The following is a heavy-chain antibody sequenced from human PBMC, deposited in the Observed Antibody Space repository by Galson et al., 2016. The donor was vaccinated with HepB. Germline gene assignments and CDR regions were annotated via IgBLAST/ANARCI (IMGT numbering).Heavy chain of an antibody. D-gene: IGHD1-26*01. Sequence: SLRLSCAASGFAFNNHDMHWVRQAPGKGLEWVALISYDGSNEYYSDSVKGRFTISRDNSKNTMYLQMNRVRAEDTAVYYCARGDIVGAIFDYWGQGTLVTVSS. CDR1: GFAFNNHD. CDR3: ARGDIVGAIFDY. J-gene: IGHJ4*02. CDR2: ISYDGSNE. V-gene: IGHV3-30*03.